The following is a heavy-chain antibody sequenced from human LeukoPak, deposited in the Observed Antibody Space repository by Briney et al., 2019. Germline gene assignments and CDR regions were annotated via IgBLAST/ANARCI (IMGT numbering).Heavy chain of an antibody. CDR2: ISGSDGST. CDR3: AKDTVTQYYFDY. Sequence: PGGSLRLSCAASRFTFRHYAMSWVRQAPGKGLEWVSAISGSDGSTYYADSVKGRFTISRDNSNNTLYLQMNSLRAEDTAVYYCAKDTVTQYYFDYWGQGTLVTVSS. CDR1: RFTFRHYA. J-gene: IGHJ4*02. V-gene: IGHV3-23*01. D-gene: IGHD4-17*01.